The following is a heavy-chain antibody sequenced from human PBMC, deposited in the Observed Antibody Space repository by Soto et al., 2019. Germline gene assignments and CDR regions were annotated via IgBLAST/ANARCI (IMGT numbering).Heavy chain of an antibody. V-gene: IGHV1-69*01. CDR2: IIPILGTA. J-gene: IGHJ5*02. D-gene: IGHD2-2*02. CDR1: GGTLRSYA. CDR3: ARAGVDIVVVPAAISWFDP. Sequence: QVQLVQSGAEVKKPGSSLKVSCKASGGTLRSYAISWVRKALGKGLEWMGGIIPILGTANYAQKFKGRVTITADESTSTAYMELSSLRSEDTAVYYCARAGVDIVVVPAAISWFDPWGQGTLVTVSS.